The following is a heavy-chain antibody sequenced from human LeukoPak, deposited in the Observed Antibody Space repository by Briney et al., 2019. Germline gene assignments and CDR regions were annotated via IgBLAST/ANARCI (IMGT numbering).Heavy chain of an antibody. CDR3: ARQVVAAKDDAIDF. V-gene: IGHV4-59*01. CDR2: IYHTGST. D-gene: IGHD2-15*01. CDR1: GDSISGFY. Sequence: SETLSLTCTVSGDSISGFYWSWIRQPPGKGLEWIGYIYHTGSTNSHPSLKSRVTISIDPSKNQFSLRLTSLTAADTAVYYCARQVVAAKDDAIDFWRQGTMVTVSS. J-gene: IGHJ3*01.